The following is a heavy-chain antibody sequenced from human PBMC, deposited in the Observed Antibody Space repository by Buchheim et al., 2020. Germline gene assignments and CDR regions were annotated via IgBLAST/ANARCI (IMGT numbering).Heavy chain of an antibody. J-gene: IGHJ6*02. CDR1: GGSISSGGYY. D-gene: IGHD3-22*01. Sequence: QVQLQESGPGLVKPSQTLSLTCTVSGGSISSGGYYWSWIRQHPGRGLEWIGYIYYSGSTYYNPSLKSRVTISVKNSKNQFSLKLSSMTAADTAVYYCARGKGVTLIVGNYGMDVWGQGTT. V-gene: IGHV4-31*03. CDR2: IYYSGST. CDR3: ARGKGVTLIVGNYGMDV.